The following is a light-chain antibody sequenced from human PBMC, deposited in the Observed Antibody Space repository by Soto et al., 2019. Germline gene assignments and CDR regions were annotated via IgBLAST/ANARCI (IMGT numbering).Light chain of an antibody. CDR2: EVS. J-gene: IGLJ2*01. CDR3: SSYTSSSTVV. V-gene: IGLV2-14*01. CDR1: SSDVGGYNY. Sequence: QSALTQPASVSGSPGQSITISCTGTSSDVGGYNYLSWYQQDPGKALKLMIYEVSNRASAVSNRLPEAKAVSTASRTISGVRADGEAGYYSSSYTSSSTVVFGGGTKLTVL.